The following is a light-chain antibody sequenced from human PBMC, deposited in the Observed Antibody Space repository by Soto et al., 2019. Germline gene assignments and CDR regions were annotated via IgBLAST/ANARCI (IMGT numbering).Light chain of an antibody. J-gene: IGKJ1*01. CDR3: QQYGSSPLT. CDR1: QSVSSGY. V-gene: IGKV3-20*01. CDR2: GVS. Sequence: DIVLTQSPGTVSLSPGERATLSCRASQSVSSGYLAWYQQKPGQAPRLLIYGVSSRATGIPDRFSGSGSGTDFTLTISSLEPENFAVYYCQQYGSSPLTFGRGTKVDIK.